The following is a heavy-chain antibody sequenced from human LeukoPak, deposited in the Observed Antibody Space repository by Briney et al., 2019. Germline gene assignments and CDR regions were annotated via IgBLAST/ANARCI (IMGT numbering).Heavy chain of an antibody. CDR3: VWSFLEWLFYAGQYYFDY. J-gene: IGHJ4*02. CDR1: GYTFTSYY. CDR2: INPSGGST. D-gene: IGHD3-3*01. Sequence: ASVKVSCKASGYTFTSYYMHWVRQAPGQGLEWMGIINPSGGSTSYAQKFQGRVTITTDESTSTAYMELSSLRSEDTAVYYCVWSFLEWLFYAGQYYFDYWGQGTLVTVSS. V-gene: IGHV1-46*01.